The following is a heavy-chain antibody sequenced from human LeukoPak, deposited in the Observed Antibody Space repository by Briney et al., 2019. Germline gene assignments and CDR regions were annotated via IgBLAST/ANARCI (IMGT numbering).Heavy chain of an antibody. D-gene: IGHD5-24*01. CDR1: GGSMNSSRYY. CDR3: ARDLRWLHFGYYYYHMDV. J-gene: IGHJ6*03. V-gene: IGHV4-39*07. CDR2: IYYSGST. Sequence: PSETLSLTCTVSGGSMNSSRYYWGWIRQPPGKGLEWIGSIYYSGSTYYNPSLKSRVSISVDTSKHQFSLTLSSVIAADTAVYYCARDLRWLHFGYYYYHMDVWGKGTTVTVSS.